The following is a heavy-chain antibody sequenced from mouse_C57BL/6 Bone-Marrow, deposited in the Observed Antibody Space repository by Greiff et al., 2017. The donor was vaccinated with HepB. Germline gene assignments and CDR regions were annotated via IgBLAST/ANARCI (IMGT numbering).Heavy chain of an antibody. Sequence: QVQLQQPGAELVRPGSSVKLSCKASGYTFTSYWMHWVKQRPRQGLEWIGNIDPSDSETHYNQKFKDKATLTVDKSSSTAYMQLSSLTSEDSAVYYCASGYYGSSYWYFDVWGTGTTVTVSS. CDR3: ASGYYGSSYWYFDV. V-gene: IGHV1-52*01. D-gene: IGHD1-1*01. CDR1: GYTFTSYW. CDR2: IDPSDSET. J-gene: IGHJ1*03.